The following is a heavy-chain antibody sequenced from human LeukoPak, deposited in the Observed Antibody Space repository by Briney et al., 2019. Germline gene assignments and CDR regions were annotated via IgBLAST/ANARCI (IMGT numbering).Heavy chain of an antibody. Sequence: PGGSLRLSCATSGFTFTTFWMHWVRQAPGKGLVWVSRINHDGSSTNYADSVKGRFTISRDNAKNSLYLQMNSLRAEDTAVYYCARDWRSGYYFDYWGQGTLVTVSS. V-gene: IGHV3-74*01. D-gene: IGHD6-25*01. CDR2: INHDGSST. J-gene: IGHJ4*02. CDR1: GFTFTTFW. CDR3: ARDWRSGYYFDY.